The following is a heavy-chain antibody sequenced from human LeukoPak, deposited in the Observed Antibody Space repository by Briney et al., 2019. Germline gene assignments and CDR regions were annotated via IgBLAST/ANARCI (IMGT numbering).Heavy chain of an antibody. J-gene: IGHJ6*02. CDR1: GFTFSTFT. Sequence: GGSLRLSCAASGFTFSTFTMNWVRHAPGKGLEWISYIDDSSSTIYHADSVKGRFTISRDNAKNSLYLQMNSLRDEDTAVYYCARAALPEYSSGWYVNHRDYYYGMDVWGQGTTVTVSS. CDR2: IDDSSSTI. V-gene: IGHV3-48*02. CDR3: ARAALPEYSSGWYVNHRDYYYGMDV. D-gene: IGHD6-19*01.